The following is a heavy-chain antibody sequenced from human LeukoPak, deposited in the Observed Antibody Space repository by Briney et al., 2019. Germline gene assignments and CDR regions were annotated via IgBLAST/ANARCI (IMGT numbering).Heavy chain of an antibody. J-gene: IGHJ4*02. CDR3: ARDLRPSGSYSQSDY. CDR1: GFTFSSYG. CDR2: IRYDGSNK. V-gene: IGHV3-30*02. Sequence: GGSLRLSCAASGFTFSSYGMHWVRQAPGKGLEWVAFIRYDGSNKYSADSVKGRFTISRDNSKNTLYLQMNSLRAEDTAVYYCARDLRPSGSYSQSDYWGQGTLVTVSS. D-gene: IGHD1-26*01.